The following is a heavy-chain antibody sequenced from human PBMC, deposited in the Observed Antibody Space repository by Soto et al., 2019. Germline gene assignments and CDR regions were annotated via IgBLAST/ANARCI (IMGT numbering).Heavy chain of an antibody. CDR2: IRNKAYGGTT. CDR1: GFTFEDDA. J-gene: IGHJ4*02. CDR3: ARDGDYFVSGTYGYLDY. V-gene: IGHV3-49*04. D-gene: IGHD3-10*01. Sequence: FRRLSCRAPGFTFEDDAMSWVGEARGEGGKGVVFIRNKAYGGTTEYAASVKGRFTISRDDSKSFAYLQMNSLKTEDTSVYFCARDGDYFVSGTYGYLDYWGLGTLVTVSS.